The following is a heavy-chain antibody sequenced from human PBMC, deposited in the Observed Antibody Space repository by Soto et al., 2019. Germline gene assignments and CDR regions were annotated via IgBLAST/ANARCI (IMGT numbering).Heavy chain of an antibody. J-gene: IGHJ4*02. V-gene: IGHV4-34*01. CDR2: INHSGST. D-gene: IGHD4-17*01. CDR3: AVIVATGHDYGDYVEDY. Sequence: SETLSLTCAVYGGSFSGYYWSWIRQPPGKGLEWIGEINHSGSTHYNPSPKSRVTISVDTSKTQFSLKLSSVTAADTAVYYCAVIVATGHDYGDYVEDYWGQGTLVTVSS. CDR1: GGSFSGYY.